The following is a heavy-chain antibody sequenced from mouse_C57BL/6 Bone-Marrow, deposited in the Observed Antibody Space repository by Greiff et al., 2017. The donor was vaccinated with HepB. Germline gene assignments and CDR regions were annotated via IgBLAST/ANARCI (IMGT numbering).Heavy chain of an antibody. CDR2: ISSGGDYI. D-gene: IGHD1-1*01. V-gene: IGHV5-9-1*02. CDR1: GFTFSSYA. J-gene: IGHJ4*01. CDR3: TRASITTVVATYYAMDY. Sequence: EVHLVESGEGLVKPGGSLKLSCAASGFTFSSYAMSWVRQTPEKRLEWVAYISSGGDYIYYADTVKGRFTISRDNARNTLYLQMSSLKSEDTAMYYCTRASITTVVATYYAMDYWGQGTSVTVSS.